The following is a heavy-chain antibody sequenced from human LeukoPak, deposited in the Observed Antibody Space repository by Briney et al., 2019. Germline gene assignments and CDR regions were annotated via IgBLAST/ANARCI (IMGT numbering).Heavy chain of an antibody. J-gene: IGHJ4*02. CDR2: INPSGGST. D-gene: IGHD3-3*01. CDR3: ARDGRGWHWSGYYRGYYFDY. V-gene: IGHV1-46*01. Sequence: GASVKVSCKASGYTFTGYYMHWVRQAPGQGLEWMGIINPSGGSTSYAQKFQGRVTMTRDMSTSTVYTELSSLRSEDTAVYYCARDGRGWHWSGYYRGYYFDYWGQGTLVTVSS. CDR1: GYTFTGYY.